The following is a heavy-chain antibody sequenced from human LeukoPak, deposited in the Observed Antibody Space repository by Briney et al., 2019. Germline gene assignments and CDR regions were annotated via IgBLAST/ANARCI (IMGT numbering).Heavy chain of an antibody. CDR2: INPNSGGT. Sequence: ASVKVSCKASGYTFTGYYMHWVRQAPGQGLEWMGWINPNSGGTNYAQKFQGRVTMTRDTSISTAYMELSRLRSDDTAVYYCARGWELLRRVNWFDPWGQGTLVTVSS. CDR1: GYTFTGYY. V-gene: IGHV1-2*02. CDR3: ARGWELLRRVNWFDP. D-gene: IGHD1-26*01. J-gene: IGHJ5*02.